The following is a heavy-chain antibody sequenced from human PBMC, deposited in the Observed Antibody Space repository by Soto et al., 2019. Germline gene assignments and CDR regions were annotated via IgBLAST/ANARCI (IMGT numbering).Heavy chain of an antibody. CDR1: GFTFSSYA. D-gene: IGHD6-19*01. Sequence: GGSLRLSCAASGFTFSSYAMHWVRQAPGKGLEWVAVISYDGSNKYYADSVKGRFTISRDNSKNTLYLQMNSLRAEDTAVYYCARDRIAVAGMIWGQGTMVTVSS. J-gene: IGHJ3*02. V-gene: IGHV3-30-3*01. CDR2: ISYDGSNK. CDR3: ARDRIAVAGMI.